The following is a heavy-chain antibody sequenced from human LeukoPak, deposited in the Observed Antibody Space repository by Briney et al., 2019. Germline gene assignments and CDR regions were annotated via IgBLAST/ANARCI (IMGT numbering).Heavy chain of an antibody. CDR2: ISAGGDRT. V-gene: IGHV3-23*01. J-gene: IGHJ6*02. CDR1: GFAFSSLD. D-gene: IGHD3-10*01. CDR3: AKDPENYYGSDPGYYYGMDV. Sequence: PGGSLRLSCAASGFAFSSLDMGWVRQAPRKGLEWVSAISAGGDRTYYADSVKGRFTISRDNSKNTLYLQMNSLRAEDTAVYYCAKDPENYYGSDPGYYYGMDVWGQGTTVTVSS.